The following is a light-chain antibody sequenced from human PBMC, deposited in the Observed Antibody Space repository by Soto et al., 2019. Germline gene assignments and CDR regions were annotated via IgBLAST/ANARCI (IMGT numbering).Light chain of an antibody. CDR3: QQYTSAPYT. V-gene: IGKV1-27*01. CDR1: QDIGNY. CDR2: AAS. J-gene: IGKJ2*01. Sequence: DIQMTQSPSSLSASVGDRVTIACRASQDIGNYLAWYQQKPGKGPKLLIDAASTLQSGVPSRFSGSGSGTDFTLTISSLQPEDVATYYCQQYTSAPYTFGQGTKLEIK.